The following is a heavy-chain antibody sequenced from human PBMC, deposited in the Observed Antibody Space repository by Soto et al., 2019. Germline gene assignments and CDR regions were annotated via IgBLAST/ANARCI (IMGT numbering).Heavy chain of an antibody. CDR3: ARVRRGIIIAQYYYGMDV. V-gene: IGHV4-34*01. Sequence: LSLTCAVYGGSFSGYYWSWIRQPPGKGLEWIAEIDHTGSTNYNPSLQSRVTISADTSKNQFSLSLSTVTAADTAVYYCARVRRGIIIAQYYYGMDVWGQGTTVTVSS. D-gene: IGHD3-10*01. J-gene: IGHJ6*02. CDR1: GGSFSGYY. CDR2: IDHTGST.